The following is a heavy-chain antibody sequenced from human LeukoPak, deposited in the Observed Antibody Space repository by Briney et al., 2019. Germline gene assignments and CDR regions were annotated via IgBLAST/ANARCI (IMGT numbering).Heavy chain of an antibody. CDR2: INPSGGST. CDR1: GYIFTSYY. J-gene: IGHJ6*03. V-gene: IGHV1-46*01. Sequence: GASVKVSCKASGYIFTSYYMQWVRQAPGQGREWMGIINPSGGSTSYAQKFQGRVTMTRDMSTSTVYMELSSLRSEGTAVYYCARDRDTMVRPDPYYYYYMDVWGKGTTVTVSS. D-gene: IGHD3-10*01. CDR3: ARDRDTMVRPDPYYYYYMDV.